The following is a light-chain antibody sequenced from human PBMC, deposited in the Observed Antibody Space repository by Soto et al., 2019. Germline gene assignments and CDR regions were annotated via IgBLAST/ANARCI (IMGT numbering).Light chain of an antibody. CDR3: RSYEGSNNFCV. J-gene: IGLJ1*01. V-gene: IGLV2-8*01. Sequence: QSALTQPPSASGSPGQSVTISCTGTSSDVGGYNFVSWYQQHPGTAHKLMIYEVSERPSGVPDRFSGCKSGNTASLPVSGLQAEDEADYYCRSYEGSNNFCVVGTGTKLTVL. CDR1: SSDVGGYNF. CDR2: EVS.